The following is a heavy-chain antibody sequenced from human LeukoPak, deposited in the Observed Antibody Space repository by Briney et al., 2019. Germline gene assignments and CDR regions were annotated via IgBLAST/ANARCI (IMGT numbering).Heavy chain of an antibody. CDR3: ARGDGYRDAFDI. J-gene: IGHJ3*02. V-gene: IGHV4-59*01. Sequence: SETLSLTCTVSGGSISSYYWSWIRQPPGKGLEWIGYIYYSGSTKYSPSLKSRVTISVDTSKNQFSLKVRSVTAADTAVYYCARGDGYRDAFDIWGQGTMVTVSS. D-gene: IGHD5-24*01. CDR1: GGSISSYY. CDR2: IYYSGST.